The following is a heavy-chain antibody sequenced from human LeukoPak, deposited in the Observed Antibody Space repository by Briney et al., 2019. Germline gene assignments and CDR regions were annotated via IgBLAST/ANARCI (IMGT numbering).Heavy chain of an antibody. CDR1: GYSFTNYG. Sequence: GASVKVSCKASGYSFTNYGIIWVRQTPGQGLQWMGWISAHNGNTNYAQKLQGRVTLTTDTSTSTVYMELRSLTSDDTAVYYCARVETTLLLNYWGQGTLVTVSS. CDR3: ARVETTLLLNY. J-gene: IGHJ4*02. V-gene: IGHV1-18*01. CDR2: ISAHNGNT. D-gene: IGHD4-11*01.